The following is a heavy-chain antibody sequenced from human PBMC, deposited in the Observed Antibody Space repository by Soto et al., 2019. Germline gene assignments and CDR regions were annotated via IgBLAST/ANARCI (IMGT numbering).Heavy chain of an antibody. Sequence: SVKVSCKASGGTFSSYTISWVRQAPGQGLEWMGRIIPILGIANYAQKFQGRVTITADKSTSTAYMELSSLRSEDTAVYYCGRDSQLGEYYFDYWGQGTLVTVSS. D-gene: IGHD1-1*01. V-gene: IGHV1-69*04. CDR1: GGTFSSYT. J-gene: IGHJ4*02. CDR2: IIPILGIA. CDR3: GRDSQLGEYYFDY.